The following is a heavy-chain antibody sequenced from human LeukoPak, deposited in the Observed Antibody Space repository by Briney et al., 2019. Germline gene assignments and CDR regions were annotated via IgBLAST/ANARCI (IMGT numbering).Heavy chain of an antibody. J-gene: IGHJ4*02. V-gene: IGHV4-39*01. CDR1: GGSISSSFYY. D-gene: IGHD3-3*01. CDR2: IYHSGST. CDR3: ASGRFLEWLLYRYYFDY. Sequence: SETLSLTCTVSGGSISSSFYYWGWIRQPPGKGLEWIGSIYHSGSTYYNPSLKSRVTISVDTSKNQFSLKLSSVTAADTAVYYCASGRFLEWLLYRYYFDYWGQGTLVTVSS.